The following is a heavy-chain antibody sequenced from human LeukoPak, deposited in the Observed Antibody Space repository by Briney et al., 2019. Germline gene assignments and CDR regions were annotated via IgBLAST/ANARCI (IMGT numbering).Heavy chain of an antibody. J-gene: IGHJ3*02. D-gene: IGHD6-19*01. CDR1: GASISSTTYY. CDR2: IYYSGST. CDR3: ARHKYSSGWPPEGAFDI. Sequence: SETLSLTCTVSGASISSTTYYWGWIRQPPRKGLEWIASIYYSGSTYYNPSLKSRVTISVDTSKNQFSLKLSSVTAADTAVYYCARHKYSSGWPPEGAFDIWGQGTMVTVPS. V-gene: IGHV4-39*01.